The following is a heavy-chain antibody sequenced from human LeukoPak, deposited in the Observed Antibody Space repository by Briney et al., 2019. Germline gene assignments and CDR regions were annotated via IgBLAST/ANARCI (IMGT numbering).Heavy chain of an antibody. J-gene: IGHJ3*02. D-gene: IGHD1-26*01. CDR2: IKEDGSEK. CDR3: ASDPPWENDAFDI. Sequence: GGSLRLSCAASGFTFSSYWMSWVRQAPGKGLEWVANIKEDGSEKHYVDSVKGRFTISRDNGKNSLYLQMNRLRVEDTAVYYCASDPPWENDAFDIWGQGTMVTVSS. V-gene: IGHV3-7*01. CDR1: GFTFSSYW.